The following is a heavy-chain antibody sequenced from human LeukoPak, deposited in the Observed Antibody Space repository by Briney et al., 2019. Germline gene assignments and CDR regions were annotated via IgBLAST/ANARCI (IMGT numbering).Heavy chain of an antibody. J-gene: IGHJ5*02. V-gene: IGHV3-7*01. CDR1: GFIFNSYC. D-gene: IGHD4-23*01. Sequence: GGPLRLLCAASGFIFNSYCMSWVRQAPGKGLEWVANIKQGGKEKYYMDSVRGRLTISRDNAKNSISPQMKSLRDEDTAVYYCAREIEPSTGVTYWFDPWGQGTLVTVSS. CDR3: AREIEPSTGVTYWFDP. CDR2: IKQGGKEK.